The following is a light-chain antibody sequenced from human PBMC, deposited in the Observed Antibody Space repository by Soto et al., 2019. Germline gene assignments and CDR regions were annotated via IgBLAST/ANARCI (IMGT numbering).Light chain of an antibody. Sequence: QSALTQPASVSGSPGQSITISCTGTSSDVGANNYVSWYQQHPGKAPKLMIYDVSNRPSGVSNRFSGSKSGNTASLTISGLQTEDETDYYCSSYTTSHTVVFGGGTKLTVL. V-gene: IGLV2-14*01. J-gene: IGLJ2*01. CDR1: SSDVGANNY. CDR2: DVS. CDR3: SSYTTSHTVV.